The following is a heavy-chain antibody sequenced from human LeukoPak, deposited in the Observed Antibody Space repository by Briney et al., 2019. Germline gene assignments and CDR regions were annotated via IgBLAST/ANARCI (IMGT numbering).Heavy chain of an antibody. Sequence: GGSLRLSCAASGFTFSSYAMSWVRQAPGKGLEWVSAISGSGGSTYYADSVKGRFTISRDNSKNTLYLQRNSLRAEDTAVYYCARSYCGTLYYYYGMDVWGQGTTVTVSS. CDR2: ISGSGGST. D-gene: IGHD1-26*01. CDR3: ARSYCGTLYYYYGMDV. J-gene: IGHJ6*02. CDR1: GFTFSSYA. V-gene: IGHV3-23*01.